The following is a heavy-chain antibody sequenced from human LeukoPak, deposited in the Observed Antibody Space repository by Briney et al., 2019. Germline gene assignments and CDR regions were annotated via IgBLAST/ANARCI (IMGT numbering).Heavy chain of an antibody. CDR2: ISYDGSNK. V-gene: IGHV3-30*18. CDR1: GFTFSSYG. Sequence: PGGSLRLSCAASGFTFSSYGMHWVRQAPGKGLEWAAVISYDGSNKYYADSVKGRFTISRDNSKNTLYLQMNSLRAEDTAVYYCAKGRDSSSWLDYFDYWGQGTLVTVSS. CDR3: AKGRDSSSWLDYFDY. J-gene: IGHJ4*02. D-gene: IGHD6-13*01.